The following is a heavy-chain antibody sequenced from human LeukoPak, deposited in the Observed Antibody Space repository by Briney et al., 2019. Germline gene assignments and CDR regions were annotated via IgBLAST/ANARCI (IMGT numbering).Heavy chain of an antibody. CDR1: GFTFSSYW. Sequence: GGSLRLSCAASGFTFSSYWMSWVRRAPGKGLEWVANIKQDGSEKYYVDSVKGRFTISRDNAKNSLYLQMNSLRAEDTAVYYCARDAYYGSGINYYGMDVWGQGTTVTVSS. CDR3: ARDAYYGSGINYYGMDV. D-gene: IGHD3-10*01. J-gene: IGHJ6*02. V-gene: IGHV3-7*01. CDR2: IKQDGSEK.